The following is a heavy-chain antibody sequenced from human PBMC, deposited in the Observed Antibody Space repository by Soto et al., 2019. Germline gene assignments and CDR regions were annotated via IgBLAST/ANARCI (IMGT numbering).Heavy chain of an antibody. Sequence: GASVKVSCKASGGTFSSYAISWVRQAPGQGLEWMGGIIPIFGTANYAQKFQGRVTITTDESTSTAYKELSSQRSDDTAVYYCARNPPDVLAGHWFDPWGQGTLVTVSS. CDR1: GGTFSSYA. V-gene: IGHV1-69*05. D-gene: IGHD2-15*01. CDR3: ARNPPDVLAGHWFDP. CDR2: IIPIFGTA. J-gene: IGHJ5*02.